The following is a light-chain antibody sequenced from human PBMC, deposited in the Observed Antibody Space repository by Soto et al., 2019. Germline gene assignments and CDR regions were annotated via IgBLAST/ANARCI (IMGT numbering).Light chain of an antibody. CDR1: QSVSSN. J-gene: IGKJ5*01. V-gene: IGKV3-20*01. CDR2: GAS. Sequence: EIVLRQSPGTLSVSPGERATLSCRASQSVSSNLAWCQQKPGQAPRLLIYGASTRATGIPARFSGSGSGTDFTLTISRLEPEDIAVFYCQQYAESPITFGQGTRLENK. CDR3: QQYAESPIT.